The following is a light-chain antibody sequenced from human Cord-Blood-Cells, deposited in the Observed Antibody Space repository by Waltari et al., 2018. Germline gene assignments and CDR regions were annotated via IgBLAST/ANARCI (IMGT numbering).Light chain of an antibody. J-gene: IGKJ1*01. CDR3: QQYNSYSWT. V-gene: IGKV1-5*03. CDR1: HSISSW. Sequence: DIQMTQSPSTLSASVGDRVTIPCRASHSISSWLAWYQQKPGKAPKPLIYKASSLESGVPSRFSGSGSGTEFTLTISSLQPDDFATYYCQQYNSYSWTFGQGTKVEIK. CDR2: KAS.